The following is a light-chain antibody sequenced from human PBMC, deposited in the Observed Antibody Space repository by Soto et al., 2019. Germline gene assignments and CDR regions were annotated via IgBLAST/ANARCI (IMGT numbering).Light chain of an antibody. CDR2: GAS. CDR3: QQYGSSPQT. J-gene: IGKJ1*01. CDR1: QSVSSN. Sequence: EIVMTQSPATLSVSPGERATLSCRASQSVSSNLAWYQQKPGQAPRLFIYGASTRATGIPARFSGSGSGSEFTLTISSLEPEDFAVYYCQQYGSSPQTFGQGTKVDIK. V-gene: IGKV3-15*01.